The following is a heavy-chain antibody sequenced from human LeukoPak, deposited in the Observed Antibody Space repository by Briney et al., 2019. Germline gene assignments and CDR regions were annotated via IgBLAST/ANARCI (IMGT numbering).Heavy chain of an antibody. CDR2: IYSGGST. V-gene: IGHV3-53*01. Sequence: GGSLRLSCAASGFTVSSIYMSWVRQAPGKGLEWVSVIYSGGSTYYADSVKGRFTISRDNFKNTLYLQMNGLRLEDTAVYYCATLRDIVVVATTPTDVWGKGTTVIVSS. D-gene: IGHD2-2*01. J-gene: IGHJ6*04. CDR1: GFTVSSIY. CDR3: ATLRDIVVVATTPTDV.